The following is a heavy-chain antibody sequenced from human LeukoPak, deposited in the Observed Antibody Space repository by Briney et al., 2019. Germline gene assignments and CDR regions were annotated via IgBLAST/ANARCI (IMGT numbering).Heavy chain of an antibody. CDR3: ARRPGRGSYYRPAFDI. J-gene: IGHJ3*02. CDR2: IYYSGNT. D-gene: IGHD1-26*01. CDR1: GGSISTSNSY. V-gene: IGHV4-39*01. Sequence: PSETLSLTCAVSGGSISTSNSYWGWIRRPPGKGLEWVGSIYYSGNTYYNPSLKSRVTISVDTSKNQFSLKLSSVTASDTAVYYCARRPGRGSYYRPAFDIWGQGTMVTVSS.